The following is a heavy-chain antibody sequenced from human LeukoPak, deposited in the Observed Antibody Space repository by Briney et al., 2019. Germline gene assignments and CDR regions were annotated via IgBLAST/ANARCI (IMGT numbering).Heavy chain of an antibody. CDR1: GYTLTELS. Sequence: AASVKVSCKVSGYTLTELSMHWVRQAPGQGLEWMGRIIPILGIANYAQKLQGRVTMTTDTSTSTAYMELRSLRSDDTAVYYCARVAVVTQTFDYWGQGTLVTVSS. V-gene: IGHV1-18*01. J-gene: IGHJ4*02. CDR2: IIPILGIA. CDR3: ARVAVVTQTFDY. D-gene: IGHD4-23*01.